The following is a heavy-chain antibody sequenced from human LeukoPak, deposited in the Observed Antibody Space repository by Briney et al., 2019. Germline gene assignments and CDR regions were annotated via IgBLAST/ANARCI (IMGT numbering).Heavy chain of an antibody. CDR1: EFTFSNYV. J-gene: IGHJ4*02. CDR2: TSTDENLK. Sequence: PGGSLRLSCAASEFTFSNYVTHWVRQAPGKGLEWVAVTSTDENLKFYADSVKGRFTISRDNSKNTLYLQMNSLRAEDTAVYYCATSSIAARIKDYWGQGTLVTVSS. V-gene: IGHV3-30*04. D-gene: IGHD6-6*01. CDR3: ATSSIAARIKDY.